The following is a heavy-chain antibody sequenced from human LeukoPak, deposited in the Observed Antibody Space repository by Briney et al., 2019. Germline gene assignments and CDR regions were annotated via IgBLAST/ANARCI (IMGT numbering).Heavy chain of an antibody. Sequence: SQTLSLTCPFSGGSNSSGGCYWSWIRHHPGKGLEWIGYIYYSGSNYYNPSLKSRVTISVDTSKNQFSLKLSSVTAADTAVYYCARVGHSGYDYFDYWGQGTLVTVSS. J-gene: IGHJ4*02. CDR2: IYYSGSN. V-gene: IGHV4-31*03. CDR1: GGSNSSGGCY. CDR3: ARVGHSGYDYFDY. D-gene: IGHD5-12*01.